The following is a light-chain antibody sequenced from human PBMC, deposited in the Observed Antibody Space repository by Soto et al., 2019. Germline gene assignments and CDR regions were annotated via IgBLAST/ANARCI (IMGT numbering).Light chain of an antibody. J-gene: IGKJ1*01. CDR3: QQSYSTPRT. V-gene: IGKV1-39*01. CDR2: DAS. CDR1: QSISSW. Sequence: DIQMTLYPSTLSASVGDRVTITCRASQSISSWLAWYQQKPGKAPKLLIYDASSLQSGVPSRFSGSGSGTDFTLTISSLQPEDFATYYCQQSYSTPRTFGQGTKVDIK.